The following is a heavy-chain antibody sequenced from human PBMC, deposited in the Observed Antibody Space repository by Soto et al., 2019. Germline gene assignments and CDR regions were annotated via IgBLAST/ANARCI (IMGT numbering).Heavy chain of an antibody. V-gene: IGHV3-30-3*01. CDR1: GFTFSSYA. Sequence: GWSLRLSCAASGFTFSSYAMHWVRQAPGKGLEWVAVISYDGSNKYYADSVKGRFTISRDNSKNTLYLQMNSLRAEDTAVYYWARERYSSGGYRLPPLGGRAVWGQGPTVPVSS. D-gene: IGHD6-13*01. J-gene: IGHJ6*02. CDR2: ISYDGSNK. CDR3: ARERYSSGGYRLPPLGGRAV.